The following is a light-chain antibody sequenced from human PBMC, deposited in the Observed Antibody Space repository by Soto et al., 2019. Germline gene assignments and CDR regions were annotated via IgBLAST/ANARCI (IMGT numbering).Light chain of an antibody. Sequence: EIVLTQSPGTLSLSPGERATLSCRASHTISSSYLAWYQQKPGQAPRLLMYGISRRATCIPDRFSGSGSGTYFTLTITRLEPEDFAVYYCQQYVTSSPRTFGQGTKVESK. CDR2: GIS. J-gene: IGKJ1*01. V-gene: IGKV3-20*01. CDR1: HTISSSY. CDR3: QQYVTSSPRT.